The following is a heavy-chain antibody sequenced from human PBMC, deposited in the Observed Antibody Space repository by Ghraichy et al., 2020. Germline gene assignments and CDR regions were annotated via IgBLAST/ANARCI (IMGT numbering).Heavy chain of an antibody. J-gene: IGHJ4*02. V-gene: IGHV4-61*01. CDR1: GGSVSSGSHH. Sequence: SETLSLTCTVSGGSVSSGSHHWSWIRQPPGKGLEWIGSIYHTGSTNYNPSLKIRVTISVDTSKNQFSLKLRTVTAADTAVYYCARVMTSYCGGDCYSHYFEFWGQGTLVTAS. CDR3: ARVMTSYCGGDCYSHYFEF. CDR2: IYHTGST. D-gene: IGHD2-21*02.